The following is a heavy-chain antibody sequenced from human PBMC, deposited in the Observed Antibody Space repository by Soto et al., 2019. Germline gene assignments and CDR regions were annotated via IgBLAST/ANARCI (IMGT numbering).Heavy chain of an antibody. D-gene: IGHD1-26*01. Sequence: GGSLRLSCAASGFSFSSYGMHWVRQAPGKGLDWVAVIWYDGSNKYYAESVKGRFTISRDNSKNTLYVQMNSLTVEDTAVYYCARAQYTGSYFEACDVWGQGTMVTVSS. V-gene: IGHV3-33*03. CDR2: IWYDGSNK. J-gene: IGHJ3*01. CDR3: ARAQYTGSYFEACDV. CDR1: GFSFSSYG.